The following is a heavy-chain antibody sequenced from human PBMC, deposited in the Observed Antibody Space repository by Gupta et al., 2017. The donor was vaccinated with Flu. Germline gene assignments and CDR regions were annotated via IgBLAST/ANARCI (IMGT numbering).Heavy chain of an antibody. CDR2: ISSSITSI. V-gene: IGHV3-48*01. Sequence: YSMNWVRQAPGKGLEWVSYISSSITSIYYADSVRGRFTISRDNAKSSLYLQMDSLRAEDTAVYYCARVVWEPDGVDYWGQGTLVTVSS. CDR3: ARVVWEPDGVDY. D-gene: IGHD1-1*01. J-gene: IGHJ4*02. CDR1: YS.